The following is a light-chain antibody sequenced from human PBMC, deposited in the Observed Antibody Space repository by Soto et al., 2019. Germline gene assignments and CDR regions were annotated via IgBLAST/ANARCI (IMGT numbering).Light chain of an antibody. CDR1: QSVNSN. Sequence: EKVMTQSPAALSVSPGERATLSCRASQSVNSNLAWYQQKAGQAPRLLLYGASTRATGIPARFSGNASGTEFTLTISSLQSEDSAVYYCQQYNDWPLTFGGGTKVEIK. CDR2: GAS. V-gene: IGKV3-15*01. J-gene: IGKJ4*01. CDR3: QQYNDWPLT.